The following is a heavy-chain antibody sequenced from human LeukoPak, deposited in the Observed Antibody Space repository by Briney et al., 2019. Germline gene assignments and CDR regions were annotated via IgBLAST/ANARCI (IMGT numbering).Heavy chain of an antibody. Sequence: ASVKVSCKASGHTFTSYDINWVRQATGQGLEWMGWMNPNSGNTGYAQKFQGRVTMTRNTSISTAYMELSSLRSEDTAVYYCARGDSSSSSLNYWGQGTLVTVSS. V-gene: IGHV1-8*01. CDR1: GHTFTSYD. CDR2: MNPNSGNT. D-gene: IGHD6-6*01. CDR3: ARGDSSSSSLNY. J-gene: IGHJ4*02.